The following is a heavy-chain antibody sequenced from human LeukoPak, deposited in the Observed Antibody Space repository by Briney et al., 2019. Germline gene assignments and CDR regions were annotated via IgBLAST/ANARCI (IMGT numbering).Heavy chain of an antibody. CDR2: ITASGTAM. CDR1: GFTFSSYA. Sequence: GGSLRLSCAASGFTFSSYAMSWVRQAPGKGLEWVSHITASGTAMFYADSVKGRFTISRDNAKNSLYLQMNSLRDEDTAVYYCASSGSYRFDYWGQGTLVTVSS. CDR3: ASSGSYRFDY. V-gene: IGHV3-48*02. J-gene: IGHJ4*02. D-gene: IGHD1-26*01.